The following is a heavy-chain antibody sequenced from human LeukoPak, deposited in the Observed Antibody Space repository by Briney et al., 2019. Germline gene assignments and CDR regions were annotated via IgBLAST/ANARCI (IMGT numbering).Heavy chain of an antibody. D-gene: IGHD1-26*01. V-gene: IGHV3-23*01. Sequence: GGSLRLSCAASGFTFKSFPMSGAPRAPGRGLKGVSDNRGGGGRTYYADSVKGRFTISRDNSKNTLYVQMNSLRAEDTAVYYCAKDRGWELKLFDYWGQGTLVTVSS. J-gene: IGHJ4*02. CDR3: AKDRGWELKLFDY. CDR2: NRGGGGRT. CDR1: GFTFKSFP.